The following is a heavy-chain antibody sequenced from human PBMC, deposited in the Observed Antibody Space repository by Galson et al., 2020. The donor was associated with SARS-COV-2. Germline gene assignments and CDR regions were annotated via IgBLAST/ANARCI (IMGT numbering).Heavy chain of an antibody. CDR1: GFTFNRFW. V-gene: IGHV3-7*01. D-gene: IGHD4-17*01. J-gene: IGHJ4*02. CDR3: TRDPFSGGDYDSDN. CDR2: IKHDGSEK. Sequence: GESLKISCAASGFTFNRFWMNWVRQAPGKGLEWVANIKHDGSEKNYVDSVKGRFTISRDNVKNSLYLQMNSLRGEDTAVYYCTRDPFSGGDYDSDNWGQGTLVTVSS.